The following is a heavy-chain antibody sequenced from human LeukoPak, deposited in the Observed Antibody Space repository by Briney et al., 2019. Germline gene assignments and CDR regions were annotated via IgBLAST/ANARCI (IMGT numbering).Heavy chain of an antibody. D-gene: IGHD2-21*01. V-gene: IGHV3-7*01. Sequence: RSGGSLRLSCAASGFTFSRYWMTWVCQAPGKGLEWVADINEDGSETYYVDSVKGRFTISRDNAKNSLDLQMNSLRAEDTAVYYCARDRELGIGLSWGQGTLVTVSS. J-gene: IGHJ5*02. CDR2: INEDGSET. CDR3: ARDRELGIGLS. CDR1: GFTFSRYW.